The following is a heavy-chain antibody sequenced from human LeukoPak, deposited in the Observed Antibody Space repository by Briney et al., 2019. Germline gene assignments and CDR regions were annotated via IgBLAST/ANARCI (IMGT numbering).Heavy chain of an antibody. CDR2: IYYSGST. D-gene: IGHD4-17*01. CDR3: ARHPADYGDYGEANHFYMDV. V-gene: IGHV4-59*08. J-gene: IGHJ6*03. Sequence: SETLSLTCTVSGGSMSSYYWSWIRQPPGRGLEYIGYIYYSGSTNYNPSLGSRVTMSIATSRNHFSLKVRFVTAADTAVYYCARHPADYGDYGEANHFYMDVWGKGTTVTVSS. CDR1: GGSMSSYY.